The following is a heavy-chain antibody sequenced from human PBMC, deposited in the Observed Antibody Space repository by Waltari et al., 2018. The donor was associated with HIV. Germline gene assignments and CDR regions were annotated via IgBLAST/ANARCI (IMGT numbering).Heavy chain of an antibody. D-gene: IGHD6-19*01. CDR1: GFSFSDTG. CDR2: LSSRQLNDAP. Sequence: VQLLASGGGLVPRGASLQLSCTASGFSFSDTGLHRVRQAPVKLPGVYGRLSSRQLNDAPIYTWSREGRFNISRHDAENTTFLHVKNLKVEDTAIYICTVGSPDYWYFHLWGRGTLVTVSS. J-gene: IGHJ2*01. CDR3: TVGSPDYWYFHL. V-gene: IGHV3-73*01.